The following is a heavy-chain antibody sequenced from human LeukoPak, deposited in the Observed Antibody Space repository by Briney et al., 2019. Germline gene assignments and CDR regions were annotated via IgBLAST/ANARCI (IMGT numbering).Heavy chain of an antibody. J-gene: IGHJ5*02. D-gene: IGHD6-13*01. CDR3: VRSVAAAGTXRXDP. V-gene: IGHV4-59*12. CDR2: IYYSGST. CDR1: GGSISSYY. Sequence: KPSETLSLTCTVSGGSISSYYWGWIRQPPGKGLEWIGNIYYSGSTYYSPSLKSRVTISLDTSKNQFSLKLHSVTAADTAVYYCVRSVAAAGTXRXDPWXXXTXXTVS.